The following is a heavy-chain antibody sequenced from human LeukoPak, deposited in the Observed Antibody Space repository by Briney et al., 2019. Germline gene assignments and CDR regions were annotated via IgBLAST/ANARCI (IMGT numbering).Heavy chain of an antibody. Sequence: ETLSLTCAVYGGSFSGYYWSWIRQPPGKGLEWVAGIFGSGGSPHYADPVKGRFTISRDNYRNTVYLQINSLRAEDTAVYYCGKTTVGYSSGQKPAWPVDYWGQGTLVTVSS. CDR3: GKTTVGYSSGQKPAWPVDY. V-gene: IGHV3-23*01. CDR2: IFGSGGSP. J-gene: IGHJ4*02. D-gene: IGHD5-18*01. CDR1: GGSFSGYY.